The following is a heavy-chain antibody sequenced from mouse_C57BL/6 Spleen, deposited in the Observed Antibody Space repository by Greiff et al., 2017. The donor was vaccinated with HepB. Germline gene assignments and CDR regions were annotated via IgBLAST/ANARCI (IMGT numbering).Heavy chain of an antibody. V-gene: IGHV6-3*01. D-gene: IGHD1-1*01. CDR1: GFTFSNYW. Sequence: EVKLQESGGGLVQPGGSMKLSCVASGFTFSNYWMNWVRQSPEKGLEWVAQIRLKSDNYATHYAESVKGRFTISRDDSKSSVYLQMNNLRAEDTGIYYCTPITTGGFAYWGQGTLVTVSA. CDR3: TPITTGGFAY. J-gene: IGHJ3*01. CDR2: IRLKSDNYAT.